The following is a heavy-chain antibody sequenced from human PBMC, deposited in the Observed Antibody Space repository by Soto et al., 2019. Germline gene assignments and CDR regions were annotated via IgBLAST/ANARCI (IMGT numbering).Heavy chain of an antibody. V-gene: IGHV1-69*05. CDR3: ATGPIYASGVANY. Sequence: GASVEVSCKASGGTFSSDVINWVRQAPGQGLEWMGGITPIFSTTKYAQKFQGRVTVTTDESASTVYLELSSLRSEDTAVYYCATGPIYASGVANYWGQGALITVYS. D-gene: IGHD3-10*01. CDR2: ITPIFSTT. CDR1: GGTFSSDV. J-gene: IGHJ4*02.